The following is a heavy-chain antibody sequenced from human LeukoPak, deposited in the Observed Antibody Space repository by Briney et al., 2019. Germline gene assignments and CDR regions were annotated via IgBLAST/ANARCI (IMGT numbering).Heavy chain of an antibody. CDR1: GGTFSSYA. CDR2: IIPIFGTA. CDR3: ALYYYDSSGYYYDLPNFDY. J-gene: IGHJ4*02. V-gene: IGHV1-69*01. D-gene: IGHD3-22*01. Sequence: SVKVSCKASGGTFSSYAISWVRQAPGQGLERMGGIIPIFGTANYAQKFQGRVTITADESTSTAHMELSSLRSEDTAVYYCALYYYDSSGYYYDLPNFDYWGQGTLVTVSS.